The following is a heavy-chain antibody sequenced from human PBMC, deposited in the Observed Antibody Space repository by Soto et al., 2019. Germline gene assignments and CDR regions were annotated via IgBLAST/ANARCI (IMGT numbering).Heavy chain of an antibody. CDR1: GFTFGDYA. J-gene: IGHJ5*02. V-gene: IGHV3-23*01. CDR2: ISGHGGNT. CDR3: AKDRQFYDFWTDLSMFAP. Sequence: GGALSLSCAASGFTFGDYAMTWVRQASGQGLEWVAGISGHGGNTYYADSVKGRFTISRDNSKNTLYLQMNSLSAEDTAVYYCAKDRQFYDFWTDLSMFAPWGQGTLVTVSS. D-gene: IGHD3-3*01.